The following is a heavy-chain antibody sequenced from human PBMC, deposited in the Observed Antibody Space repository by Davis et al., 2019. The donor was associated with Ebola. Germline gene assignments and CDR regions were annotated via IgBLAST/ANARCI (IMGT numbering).Heavy chain of an antibody. Sequence: SVKVSCKASGDIFSRHTINWVRQAPGQGLEWMRGIIPVYRASYYAQTYKGRLTITADLTTDTVYMELISLRSEDTATYFCARNDSVSKWFDPWGQGTLVTVSS. CDR2: IIPVYRAS. V-gene: IGHV1-69*13. J-gene: IGHJ5*02. CDR3: ARNDSVSKWFDP. CDR1: GDIFSRHT. D-gene: IGHD2-21*02.